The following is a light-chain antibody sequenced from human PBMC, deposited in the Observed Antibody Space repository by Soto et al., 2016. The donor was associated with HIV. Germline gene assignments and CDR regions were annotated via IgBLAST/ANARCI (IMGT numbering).Light chain of an antibody. V-gene: IGLV3-21*03. CDR1: DIETKS. J-gene: IGLJ1*01. CDR2: DDN. Sequence: SYVLTQPPSVSVAPGKTATITCGGNDIETKSVHWYQQRPGLAPVLVVFDDNDRPSGIPERFSGSNSGNTATLTISRVETGDEADYYCQVWDSRSNPRVFGTGTKVT. CDR3: QVWDSRSNPRV.